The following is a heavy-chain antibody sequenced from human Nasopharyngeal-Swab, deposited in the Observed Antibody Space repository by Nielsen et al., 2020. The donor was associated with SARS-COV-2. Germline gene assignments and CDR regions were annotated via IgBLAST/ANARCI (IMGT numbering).Heavy chain of an antibody. V-gene: IGHV3-23*01. CDR1: GFTFSSHA. CDR2: ISGGGANT. J-gene: IGHJ4*02. CDR3: AKGDYSDYFFDY. D-gene: IGHD4-11*01. Sequence: GGFLRLSCAASGFTFSSHAMTWVRQAPGKGLEWVSAISGGGANTYYADSVKGRFTISRDNSQNTLYLQMNSLRAEDTAVYHCAKGDYSDYFFDYWGQGTLVTVSS.